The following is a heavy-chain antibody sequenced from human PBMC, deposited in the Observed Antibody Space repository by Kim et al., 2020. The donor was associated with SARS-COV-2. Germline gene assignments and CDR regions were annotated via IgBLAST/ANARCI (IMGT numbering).Heavy chain of an antibody. D-gene: IGHD3-22*01. Sequence: GGSLRLSCAASGFTFGDYAMHWVRQAPGKGLEWVSGISWNSGSIGYADSVKGRFTISRDKAKNSLSLQMNSLRAEDTALYYCANAYYDSSGYLRWFDPWGQGTLVTVSS. CDR1: GFTFGDYA. J-gene: IGHJ5*02. CDR2: ISWNSGSI. V-gene: IGHV3-9*01. CDR3: ANAYYDSSGYLRWFDP.